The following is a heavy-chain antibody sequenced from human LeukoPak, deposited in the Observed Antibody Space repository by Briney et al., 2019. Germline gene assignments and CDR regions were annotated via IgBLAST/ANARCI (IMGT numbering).Heavy chain of an antibody. J-gene: IGHJ3*02. V-gene: IGHV1-18*01. CDR1: GYTFNSYG. Sequence: ASVKVSCKASGYTFNSYGISWVRQAPGQGLEWMGWVSAYNGHTNYAQKFQGRVTMTTDTSTSTASMELRSLRSDDTAVYYCTRDFLHVYYYDSSGYVRGAFDIWGQGTMVTVSS. CDR3: TRDFLHVYYYDSSGYVRGAFDI. D-gene: IGHD3-22*01. CDR2: VSAYNGHT.